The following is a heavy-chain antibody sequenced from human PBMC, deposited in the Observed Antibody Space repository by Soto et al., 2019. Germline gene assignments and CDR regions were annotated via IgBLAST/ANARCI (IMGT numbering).Heavy chain of an antibody. V-gene: IGHV3-23*01. D-gene: IGHD6-13*01. CDR2: ISGSGGST. Sequence: GSLRLSCAASGFTFSSYAMSWVRQAPGKGLEWVSAISGSGGSTYYADSVKGRFTISRDNSKNTLYLQMNSLRAEDTAVYYCAKASPGYSSSNAPFYYYYYGMDVWGQGTTVTVSS. CDR3: AKASPGYSSSNAPFYYYYYGMDV. CDR1: GFTFSSYA. J-gene: IGHJ6*02.